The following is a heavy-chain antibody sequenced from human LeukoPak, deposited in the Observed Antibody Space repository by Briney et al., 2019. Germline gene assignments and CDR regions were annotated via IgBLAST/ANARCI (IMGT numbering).Heavy chain of an antibody. CDR1: GGSINNYY. CDR3: SRLTNYGYHFFYGLDV. CDR2: FYYGGST. D-gene: IGHD3/OR15-3a*01. J-gene: IGHJ6*02. V-gene: IGHV4-59*08. Sequence: SETLSLTCTVSGGSINNYYWNWVRQPPGKGLEWIGYFYYGGSTHYNPSLRSRVTISVDTSKNQFSLKLTSVTAADTAVYYCSRLTNYGYHFFYGLDVWGQGTTVTVSS.